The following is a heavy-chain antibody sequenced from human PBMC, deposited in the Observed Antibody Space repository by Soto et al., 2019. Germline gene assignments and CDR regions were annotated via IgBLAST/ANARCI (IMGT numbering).Heavy chain of an antibody. J-gene: IGHJ4*02. CDR2: INAGNGNT. D-gene: IGHD3-10*01. V-gene: IGHV1-3*01. CDR1: GYSFTSYG. Sequence: QVQLVQSGAEVKKPGASVKVSCKASGYSFTSYGMHWVRQAPGQRLEWMGWINAGNGNTKYSQKFQGRVTITRDTSASTAYMGLSSLRSEDTAVYYCARAHVYYYGSGEFDYWGQGTLVTVSS. CDR3: ARAHVYYYGSGEFDY.